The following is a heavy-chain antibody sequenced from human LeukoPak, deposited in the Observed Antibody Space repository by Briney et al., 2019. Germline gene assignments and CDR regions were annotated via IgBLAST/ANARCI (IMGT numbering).Heavy chain of an antibody. Sequence: GGSLRLSCAASGFTFSIYGRHWVRQAPGKGLEWVAAVSYDGSNKYYADSVKGRFTISRDNSKNALYLQMNSLRAEDTAVYSCAKGYCSGGTCYYYFDYWAREPWSPSPQ. CDR2: VSYDGSNK. CDR3: AKGYCSGGTCYYYFDY. CDR1: GFTFSIYG. V-gene: IGHV3-30*18. D-gene: IGHD2-15*01. J-gene: IGHJ4*02.